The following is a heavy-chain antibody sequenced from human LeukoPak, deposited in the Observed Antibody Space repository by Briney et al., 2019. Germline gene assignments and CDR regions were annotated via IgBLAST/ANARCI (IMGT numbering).Heavy chain of an antibody. V-gene: IGHV3-9*01. J-gene: IGHJ6*02. Sequence: GRPLRLSCAASGFTFDDYAMHWVRQAPGKGLEWVSGISWNSDIIGYADSVKGRFTISRDSAKNSLYLQMNSLRPEDTAFYYCAKDIRSIVVPPDAMDVWGQGTTVTVSS. CDR1: GFTFDDYA. D-gene: IGHD2-2*01. CDR3: AKDIRSIVVPPDAMDV. CDR2: ISWNSDII.